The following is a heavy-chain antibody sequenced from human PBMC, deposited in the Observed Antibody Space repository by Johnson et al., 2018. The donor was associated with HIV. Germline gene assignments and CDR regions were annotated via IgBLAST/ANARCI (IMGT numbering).Heavy chain of an antibody. CDR3: TRATYSNSKAHAFDI. CDR2: INSDGSST. CDR1: GFTFDDYG. J-gene: IGHJ3*02. D-gene: IGHD6-6*01. Sequence: VQLVESGGGVVRPGGSLRLSCVASGFTFDDYGMSWVRQAPGKGLEWVSRINSDGSSTTYADSVKGRFTISRDNAKNTLYLQMNSLRAEDTAVYYCTRATYSNSKAHAFDIWGQGTMVTVSS. V-gene: IGHV3-20*04.